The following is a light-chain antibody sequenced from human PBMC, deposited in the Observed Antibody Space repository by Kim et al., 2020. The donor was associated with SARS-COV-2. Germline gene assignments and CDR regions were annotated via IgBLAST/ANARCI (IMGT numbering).Light chain of an antibody. CDR1: QSVSASY. J-gene: IGKJ4*01. CDR3: QQYYSSPLT. CDR2: GAS. Sequence: EIVLTQSPGTLSLSPGERATLSCRASQSVSASYLAWYQQKPGQAPRLLISGASSRATGIPDRFSGTGSGTDFTLTISRLEPEDFAVYYCQQYYSSPLTFGGGTKLEIK. V-gene: IGKV3-20*01.